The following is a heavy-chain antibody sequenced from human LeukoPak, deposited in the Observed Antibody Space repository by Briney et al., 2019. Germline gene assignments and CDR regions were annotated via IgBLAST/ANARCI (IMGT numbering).Heavy chain of an antibody. Sequence: GESLKISCKGSGYSFTSYWIGWVRQMPGKGLEWMGIIYPGDSDTRYSQSFQGQVTISADKSISTAYLQWSSLKASDTAMYYCARLDCSGGSCYALDYWGQGTLVTVSS. J-gene: IGHJ4*02. CDR1: GYSFTSYW. CDR3: ARLDCSGGSCYALDY. D-gene: IGHD2-15*01. V-gene: IGHV5-51*01. CDR2: IYPGDSDT.